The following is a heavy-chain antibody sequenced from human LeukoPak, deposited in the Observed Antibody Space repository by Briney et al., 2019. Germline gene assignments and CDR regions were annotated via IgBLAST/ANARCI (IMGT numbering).Heavy chain of an antibody. Sequence: GGSLRLSCAASGFTFSNYGMHWVRQAPGKGLEWVAVISYDGSNKYYADSVKGRFTISRDNSKNTLYLQMNSLRAEDTAVYYCAKDAYDILTGCLDVWGQGTTVTVSS. D-gene: IGHD3-9*01. J-gene: IGHJ6*02. CDR1: GFTFSNYG. V-gene: IGHV3-30*18. CDR2: ISYDGSNK. CDR3: AKDAYDILTGCLDV.